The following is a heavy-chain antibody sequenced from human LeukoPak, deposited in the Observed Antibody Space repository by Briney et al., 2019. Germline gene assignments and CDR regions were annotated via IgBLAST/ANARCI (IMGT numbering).Heavy chain of an antibody. CDR2: ISDSDSNI. CDR3: EKVRSGGNSGFDS. D-gene: IGHD4-23*01. J-gene: IGHJ4*02. V-gene: IGHV3-21*01. Sequence: KPGGSLRLSCAASGFSFSSYAINWVRQAPGKGLEWVSSISDSDSNIYYADSVKGRFTISRDNSKNTLYLQLSSLRAEDMAVYYCEKVRSGGNSGFDSWGQGTLVTVSS. CDR1: GFSFSSYA.